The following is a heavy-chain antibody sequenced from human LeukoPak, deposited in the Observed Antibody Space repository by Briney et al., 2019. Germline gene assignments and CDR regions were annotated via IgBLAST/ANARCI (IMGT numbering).Heavy chain of an antibody. CDR3: ATEEGYNAY. CDR1: GGSFSAYY. J-gene: IGHJ4*02. Sequence: SETLSLTCAVYGGSFSAYYWSWIRQSPGKGLEWIGEIHHSGSTKYNPSLKSRVTILVDMSQSQFSLKLTSVTAADTAVYYCATEEGYNAYWGQGILVTVSS. CDR2: IHHSGST. V-gene: IGHV4-34*01. D-gene: IGHD5-24*01.